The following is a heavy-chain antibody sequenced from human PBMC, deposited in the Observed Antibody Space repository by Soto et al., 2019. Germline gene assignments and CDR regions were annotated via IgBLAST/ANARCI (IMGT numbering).Heavy chain of an antibody. J-gene: IGHJ5*02. D-gene: IGHD1-1*01. Sequence: QVQLVQSGAEVKKHGASVKVSCKASGYTFTSYGISWVRQAPGLGLEWVGWISGYDGNTDYAHKFRGRVTMTTDTYTNTAYMDLRRLRSDDTAVYYCARHNSQWPNWFDPWGQGTPVTVSS. CDR2: ISGYDGNT. V-gene: IGHV1-18*01. CDR3: ARHNSQWPNWFDP. CDR1: GYTFTSYG.